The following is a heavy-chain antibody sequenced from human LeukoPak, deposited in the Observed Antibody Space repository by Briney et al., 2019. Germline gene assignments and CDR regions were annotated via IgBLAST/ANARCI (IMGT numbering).Heavy chain of an antibody. D-gene: IGHD3-22*01. J-gene: IGHJ4*02. CDR2: INHSGST. CDR3: AREGQDYYDSSGYPIGEY. V-gene: IGHV4-34*01. Sequence: PSETLSLTCAVYGGSFSGYYWSRIRQPPGKGLEWIGEINHSGSTNYNPSLKSRVTISVDTSKNQFSLKLSSVTAADTAVYYCAREGQDYYDSSGYPIGEYWGQGTLVTVSS. CDR1: GGSFSGYY.